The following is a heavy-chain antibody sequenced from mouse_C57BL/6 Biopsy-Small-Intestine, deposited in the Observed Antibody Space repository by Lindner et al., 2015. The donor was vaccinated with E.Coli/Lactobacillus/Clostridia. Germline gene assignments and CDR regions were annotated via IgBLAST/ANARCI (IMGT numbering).Heavy chain of an antibody. D-gene: IGHD2-12*01. V-gene: IGHV1-55*01. J-gene: IGHJ1*01. CDR1: GGALNSHS. CDR3: ARANNVSPDYMDF. CDR2: IIPVFDTP. Sequence: SVKVSCKTSGGALNSHSFTWVRQAPGKGLEWMGIIIPVFDTPEYAQKFQGRLNIIVDKSTNTAYMELTNLRFDDTAVYYCARANNVSPDYMDFWGQGTTVTVSS.